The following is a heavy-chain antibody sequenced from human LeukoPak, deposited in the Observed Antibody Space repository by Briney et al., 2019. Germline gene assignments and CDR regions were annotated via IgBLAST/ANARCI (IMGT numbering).Heavy chain of an antibody. CDR2: IHEDGIEK. CDR3: ARDRVVSGRFGEVAS. CDR1: GFTFTSYW. D-gene: IGHD3-10*01. V-gene: IGHV3-7*01. J-gene: IGHJ5*01. Sequence: GGSLRLSCAASGFTFTSYWMSWVRQAPGKGLEWVANIHEDGIEKYYVASVEGRFTISRDNAKNSLSLQMNSLRADDTAVYYCARDRVVSGRFGEVASWGQGTLVTVSS.